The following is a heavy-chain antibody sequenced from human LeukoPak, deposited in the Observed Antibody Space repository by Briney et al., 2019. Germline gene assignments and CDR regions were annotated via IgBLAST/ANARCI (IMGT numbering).Heavy chain of an antibody. V-gene: IGHV4-59*01. CDR2: IYYSGST. J-gene: IGHJ4*02. CDR1: GGSISRYY. CDR3: ARESREDGYSTFFDY. D-gene: IGHD5-24*01. Sequence: SETLSLTCTVSGGSISRYYWSWMRHPPGKGREWIGYIYYSGSTNYNPSLKSRVTISVDTSKNQFPLKLSSVTAADTAVYYCARESREDGYSTFFDYWGQGTLVTVSS.